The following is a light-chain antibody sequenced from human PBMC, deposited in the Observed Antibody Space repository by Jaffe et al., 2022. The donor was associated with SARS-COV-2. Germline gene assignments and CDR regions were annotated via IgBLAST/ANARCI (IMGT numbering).Light chain of an antibody. CDR3: AVWDNRLSDGV. Sequence: QSVLTQPPSVSAAPGQKVTISCSGSSSNIGSNFVSWYQQLPGTAPKLLIYENDKRPSGIPDRFSGSKSGTSATLGITGLQTGDEADYYCAVWDNRLSDGVFGGGTKLTV. CDR1: SSNIGSNF. V-gene: IGLV1-51*02. CDR2: END. J-gene: IGLJ3*02.